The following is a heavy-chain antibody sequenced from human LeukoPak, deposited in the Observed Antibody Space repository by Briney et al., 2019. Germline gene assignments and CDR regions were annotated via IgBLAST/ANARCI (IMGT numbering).Heavy chain of an antibody. V-gene: IGHV1-46*01. CDR2: INPSGGST. CDR1: GYTFTGYY. Sequence: ASVNVSCLASGYTFTGYYMHEVRQPPGQGLEWMGIINPSGGSTSNAQKFQGRVTMTRDTSTSAVYMELHSLREEDTAGYFCATGLIDATGYHYDWFDPWGQGTLVTVSS. D-gene: IGHD3-22*01. J-gene: IGHJ5*02. CDR3: ATGLIDATGYHYDWFDP.